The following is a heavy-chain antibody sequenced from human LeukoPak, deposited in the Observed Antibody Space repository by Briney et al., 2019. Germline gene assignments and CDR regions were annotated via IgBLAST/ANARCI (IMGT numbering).Heavy chain of an antibody. D-gene: IGHD3-10*01. CDR2: IYPGDSDT. J-gene: IGHJ4*02. V-gene: IGHV5-51*01. CDR1: GYSFTSYW. Sequence: GESLNSSCKGSGYSFTSYWIGWVRQMPGKGLEWMGIIYPGDSDTRYSPSFQGQVTISADKSISTAYLQWSSLKASDTAMYYCARQSRDGSKTRGYYFDYWGQGTLVTVSS. CDR3: ARQSRDGSKTRGYYFDY.